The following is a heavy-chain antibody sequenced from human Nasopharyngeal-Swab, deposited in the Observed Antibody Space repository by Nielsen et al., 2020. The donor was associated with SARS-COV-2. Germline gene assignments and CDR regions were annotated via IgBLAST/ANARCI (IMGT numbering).Heavy chain of an antibody. CDR2: IYYSGST. Sequence: SETLSLTCTVSGGSISSSSYYWGWIRQPPGKGLEWIGSIYYSGSTNYNPSLKSRVTISVDTSKHQFSLKLSFVTAADTAVYYFARGGAGQWLHHAAFDIWGQGTMGTVSS. V-gene: IGHV4-39*07. CDR1: GGSISSSSYY. CDR3: ARGGAGQWLHHAAFDI. J-gene: IGHJ3*02. D-gene: IGHD6-19*01.